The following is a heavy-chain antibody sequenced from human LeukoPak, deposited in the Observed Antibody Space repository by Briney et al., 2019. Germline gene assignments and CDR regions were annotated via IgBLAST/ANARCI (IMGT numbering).Heavy chain of an antibody. Sequence: SETLSLTCTVSGGSISSYYWSWIRQPPGKGLEWIGYIYYSGSTNYNPSLKSRVTISVDTSKNQFSLKLCSVTAADTAVYYCARGETYYDILTGYSPVNWFDPWGQGTLVTVSS. CDR2: IYYSGST. D-gene: IGHD3-9*01. V-gene: IGHV4-59*01. CDR3: ARGETYYDILTGYSPVNWFDP. J-gene: IGHJ5*02. CDR1: GGSISSYY.